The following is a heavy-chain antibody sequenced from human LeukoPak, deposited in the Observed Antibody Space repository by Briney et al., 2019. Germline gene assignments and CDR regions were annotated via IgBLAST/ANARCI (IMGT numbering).Heavy chain of an antibody. J-gene: IGHJ5*02. D-gene: IGHD2-2*01. CDR1: GGTFSSYA. Sequence: GASVKVSCKASGGTFSSYAISWVRQAPGQGLERMGRIIPIFGTANYAQKFQGRVTITTDESTSTAYMELSSLRSEDTAVYYCARQSFSSTRRNNWFDPWGQGTLVTVSS. V-gene: IGHV1-69*05. CDR2: IIPIFGTA. CDR3: ARQSFSSTRRNNWFDP.